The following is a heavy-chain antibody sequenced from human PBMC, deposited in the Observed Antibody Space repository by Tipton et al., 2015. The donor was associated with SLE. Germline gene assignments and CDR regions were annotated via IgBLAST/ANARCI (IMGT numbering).Heavy chain of an antibody. CDR1: GFTFSSYE. CDR2: ISSSGSTI. CDR3: ARGGIGTSWPTDY. J-gene: IGHJ4*02. V-gene: IGHV3-48*03. D-gene: IGHD2-15*01. Sequence: SLRLSCAASGFTFSSYEMNWVRQAPGKGLEWVSYISSSGSTIYYADSVKGRFTISRDNAKNSLYLQMNSLRAEDTAVYYCARGGIGTSWPTDYWGQGTLVTVSS.